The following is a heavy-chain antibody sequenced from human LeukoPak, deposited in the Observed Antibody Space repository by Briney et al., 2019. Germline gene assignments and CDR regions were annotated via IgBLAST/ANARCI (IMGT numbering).Heavy chain of an antibody. CDR2: ISSFGGTI. Sequence: GGSLRLSCVASGFDFRSYSMNWVRQAPGKGLEWVSYISSFGGTIYYADSVKGRFTISRDNAKNSLYLQMNSLRADDTAVYYCARDLVWFGEPKGYYNYMDVWGKGTTVTVSS. CDR1: GFDFRSYS. V-gene: IGHV3-48*01. J-gene: IGHJ6*03. D-gene: IGHD3-10*01. CDR3: ARDLVWFGEPKGYYNYMDV.